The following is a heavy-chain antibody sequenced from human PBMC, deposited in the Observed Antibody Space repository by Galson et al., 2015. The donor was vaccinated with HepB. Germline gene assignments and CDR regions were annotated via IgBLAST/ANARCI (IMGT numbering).Heavy chain of an antibody. D-gene: IGHD2-21*02. CDR3: VRDGLYCGGDCYAPDL. CDR2: IYSGGTT. Sequence: SLRLSCAASGFSVSSNYISWVRQAPGKGLEWVSVIYSGGTTYYADSVRGRFTISRHNSKNTLYLQMSSLKADDTALYYCVRDGLYCGGDCYAPDLWGRGTLVTVSS. CDR1: GFSVSSNY. J-gene: IGHJ2*01. V-gene: IGHV3-53*04.